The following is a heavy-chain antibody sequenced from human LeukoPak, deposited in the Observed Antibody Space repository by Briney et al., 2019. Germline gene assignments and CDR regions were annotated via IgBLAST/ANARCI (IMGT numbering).Heavy chain of an antibody. Sequence: KSGGSLRLSCAASGFTFSSYSMNWVRQAPGKGLEWVSSISSSSSYIYYADSVKGRFTISRDNAKNSLYLQMNSLRAEDTAVYYCAREREGPTWIQLWSSGLDAFDIWGQGTMVTVSS. CDR1: GFTFSSYS. D-gene: IGHD5-18*01. CDR3: AREREGPTWIQLWSSGLDAFDI. J-gene: IGHJ3*02. CDR2: ISSSSSYI. V-gene: IGHV3-21*01.